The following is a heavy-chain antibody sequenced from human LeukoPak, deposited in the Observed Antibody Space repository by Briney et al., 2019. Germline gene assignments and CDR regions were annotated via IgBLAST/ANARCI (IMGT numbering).Heavy chain of an antibody. V-gene: IGHV3-23*01. CDR2: ISGSGGST. CDR1: GFAVSNKS. D-gene: IGHD2-2*01. Sequence: GGSLRLSCAASGFAVSNKSMYWVRQAPGKGLEWVSAISGSGGSTYYADSVKGRFTISRDNSKNTLYLQMNSLRAEDTAVYYCAKDHPPSACSSTSCYGYYYYYYYGMDVWGQGTTVTVSS. J-gene: IGHJ6*02. CDR3: AKDHPPSACSSTSCYGYYYYYYYGMDV.